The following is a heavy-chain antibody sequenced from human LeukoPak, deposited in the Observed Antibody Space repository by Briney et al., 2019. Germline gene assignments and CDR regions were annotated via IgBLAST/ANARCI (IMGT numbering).Heavy chain of an antibody. Sequence: GASVKVSCKASGGTFSSYAIGWVRQAPGQGLEWMGGIIPIFGTANYAQKFQGRVTITADKSTSTAYMELSSLRSEDTAVYYCAREGGYSYGTSGLDVYWGQGTLVTVSS. J-gene: IGHJ4*02. V-gene: IGHV1-69*06. CDR2: IIPIFGTA. D-gene: IGHD5-18*01. CDR3: AREGGYSYGTSGLDVY. CDR1: GGTFSSYA.